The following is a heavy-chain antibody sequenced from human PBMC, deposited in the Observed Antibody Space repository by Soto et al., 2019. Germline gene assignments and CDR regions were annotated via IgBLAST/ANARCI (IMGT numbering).Heavy chain of an antibody. CDR2: INPNSGGT. CDR3: ARGDVVVVAATLLLYFQH. Sequence: ASVKVSCKASGYTFTGYYMHWVRQAPGQGLEWMGWINPNSGGTNYAQKFQGWVTMTRDTSISTAYMELSRLRSDDTAVYYCARGDVVVVAATLLLYFQHWGQGTLVTAPQ. V-gene: IGHV1-2*04. D-gene: IGHD2-15*01. CDR1: GYTFTGYY. J-gene: IGHJ1*01.